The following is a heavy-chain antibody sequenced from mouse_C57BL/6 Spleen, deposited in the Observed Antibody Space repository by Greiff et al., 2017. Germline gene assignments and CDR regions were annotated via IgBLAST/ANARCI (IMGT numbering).Heavy chain of an antibody. CDR3: ARDRQLRLLYYAMDY. CDR1: GYTFTSYW. V-gene: IGHV1-64*01. Sequence: VQLQQPGAELVKPGASVKLSCKASGYTFTSYWMHWVKQRPGQGLEWIGMIHPNSGSTNYNEKFKSKATLTVDKSSSTAYMQLSSLTSEDSAVYYCARDRQLRLLYYAMDYWGQGTSVTVSS. J-gene: IGHJ4*01. CDR2: IHPNSGST. D-gene: IGHD3-2*02.